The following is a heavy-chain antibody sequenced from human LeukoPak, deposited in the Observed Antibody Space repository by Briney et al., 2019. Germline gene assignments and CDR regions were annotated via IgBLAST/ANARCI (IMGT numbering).Heavy chain of an antibody. CDR1: GGSISSGGYY. D-gene: IGHD5-12*01. CDR3: ARAIVAWFDP. J-gene: IGHJ5*02. Sequence: SETLSLTCTVSGGSISSGGYYWSWIRQHPGKGLEWIGYIYYSGSTYYNPSLKSRVTISVDTSKNQFSLKLSSVTAADTAVYYCARAIVAWFDPWGQGTQVTVSS. V-gene: IGHV4-31*03. CDR2: IYYSGST.